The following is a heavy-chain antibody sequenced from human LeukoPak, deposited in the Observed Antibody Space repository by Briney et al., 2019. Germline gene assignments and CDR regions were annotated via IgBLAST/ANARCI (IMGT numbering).Heavy chain of an antibody. CDR3: ARACCMTMTGSGLEFDI. Sequence: ASVKVSCKASGFTFSGYYIHWVRQAPGQGLEWMGWINPNSGGTRYAQNFEGRVTMTRDTSISTAYMELRRLRSDDTAVYYCARACCMTMTGSGLEFDIWGQGTMVTVSS. J-gene: IGHJ3*02. V-gene: IGHV1-2*02. CDR2: INPNSGGT. D-gene: IGHD3-22*01. CDR1: GFTFSGYY.